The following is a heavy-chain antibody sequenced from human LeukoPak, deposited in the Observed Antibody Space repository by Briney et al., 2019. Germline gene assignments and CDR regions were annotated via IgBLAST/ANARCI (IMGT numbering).Heavy chain of an antibody. J-gene: IGHJ6*03. CDR2: INHAGTA. D-gene: IGHD3-3*01. Sequence: SETLSLTCALYGGSFTYYYWAWIRQPPGKGLEWIGEINHAGTADYNPSLKSRVTISVDTSKNQFSLKLNSVTPADTAVYYCARVGDFGSYYYMDVWGKGTTVTVSS. CDR3: ARVGDFGSYYYMDV. CDR1: GGSFTYYY. V-gene: IGHV4-34*01.